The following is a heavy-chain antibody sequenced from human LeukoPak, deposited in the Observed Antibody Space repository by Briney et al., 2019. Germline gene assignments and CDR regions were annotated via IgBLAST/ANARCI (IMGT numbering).Heavy chain of an antibody. J-gene: IGHJ2*01. CDR1: GGSMSSGGYY. CDR3: ARGSSSWYWHFDL. CDR2: IYYSGST. V-gene: IGHV4-31*03. D-gene: IGHD6-13*01. Sequence: SETLSLTCTVSGGSMSSGGYYWSWIHQHPGKGLEWIGYIYYSGSTYYNPSLKSRVTISVDTSKNQFSLKLSSVTAADTAVYYCARGSSSWYWHFDLWGRGTLVTVSS.